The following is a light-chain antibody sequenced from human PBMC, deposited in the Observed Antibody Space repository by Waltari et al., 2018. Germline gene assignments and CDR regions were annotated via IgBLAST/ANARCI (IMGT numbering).Light chain of an antibody. Sequence: DIQMTQSPSTLSASVGDRVTITCRASQNINDWLAWYQQKPGKAPKVLIYKASSLESGVPSRFSGSGSGTEFTLTISSLQPDDFATYYCQQYNSYTFGQGTKLEIK. CDR3: QQYNSYT. CDR1: QNINDW. J-gene: IGKJ2*01. CDR2: KAS. V-gene: IGKV1-5*03.